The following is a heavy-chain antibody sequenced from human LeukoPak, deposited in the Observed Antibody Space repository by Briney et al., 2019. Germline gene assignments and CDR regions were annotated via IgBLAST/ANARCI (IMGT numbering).Heavy chain of an antibody. J-gene: IGHJ4*02. CDR1: GFTGSNNY. CDR2: IHSSGGT. CDR3: AKFRADSSGWPFDY. Sequence: PGGSLRLSCAASGFTGSNNYMSWVRQAPGKGLEWVSAIHSSGGTYYADSVKGRFAISRDNSKDTLYLQMNSLRAEDTAIYYCAKFRADSSGWPFDYWGQGTLVTVSS. D-gene: IGHD6-19*01. V-gene: IGHV3-53*01.